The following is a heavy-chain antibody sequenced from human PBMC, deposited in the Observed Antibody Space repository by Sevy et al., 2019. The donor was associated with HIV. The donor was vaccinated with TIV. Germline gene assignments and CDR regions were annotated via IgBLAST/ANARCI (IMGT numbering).Heavy chain of an antibody. CDR1: GVSISSSSYH. J-gene: IGHJ4*02. D-gene: IGHD3-10*01. Sequence: SETLSLTCTVSGVSISSSSYHWGWIRQPPGKGREWVARIFYSESTYYNPSLNRRVTISVNTSKNQFSLKRNSVTAADTALYYCARQGGLVDRAFDYWGQGILVTISS. V-gene: IGHV4-39*01. CDR3: ARQGGLVDRAFDY. CDR2: IFYSEST.